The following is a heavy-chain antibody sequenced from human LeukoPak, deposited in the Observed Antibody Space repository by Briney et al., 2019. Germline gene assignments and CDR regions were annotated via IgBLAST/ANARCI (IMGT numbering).Heavy chain of an antibody. CDR2: ISGSGGRT. J-gene: IGHJ3*02. V-gene: IGHV3-23*01. D-gene: IGHD3-22*01. CDR1: GFTFSSYA. Sequence: GGSLRLSCAASGFTFSSYAMSWVRQAPGKGLEWVSAISGSGGRTYYADSVKGRFTISRDNSKNTLYLQMNSLRAEDTAVYYCAKQGYYYDSSPTDAFDIWGQGTMVTVSS. CDR3: AKQGYYYDSSPTDAFDI.